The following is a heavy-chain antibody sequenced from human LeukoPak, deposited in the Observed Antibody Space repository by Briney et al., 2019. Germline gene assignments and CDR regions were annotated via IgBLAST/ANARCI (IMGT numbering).Heavy chain of an antibody. J-gene: IGHJ4*02. CDR3: ARDAAEEVADRTYYFDY. V-gene: IGHV4-4*07. Sequence: PSETLSLTCTVPGGSISSYYWSRIRQPAGKGLEWIGRIYTSGSTNYNPSLKSRVTMSVDTSKNQFSLKLSSVTAADTAVYYCARDAAEEVADRTYYFDYWGQGTLVTVSS. D-gene: IGHD6-19*01. CDR2: IYTSGST. CDR1: GGSISSYY.